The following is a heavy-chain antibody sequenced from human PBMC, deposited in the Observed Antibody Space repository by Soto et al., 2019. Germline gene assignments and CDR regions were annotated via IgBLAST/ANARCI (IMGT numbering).Heavy chain of an antibody. D-gene: IGHD3-10*01. CDR3: ARDEGNLWFGELSVSLVYAFDI. CDR1: GGTFSSYA. Sequence: QVQLVQSGAEVKKPGSSVKVSCKASGGTFSSYAISWVRQAPGQGLEWMGGIIPIFGTANYAQKFQGRVTITADESTSTAYMELSSLRSEDTAVYYCARDEGNLWFGELSVSLVYAFDIWGQGTMVTVSS. CDR2: IIPIFGTA. V-gene: IGHV1-69*01. J-gene: IGHJ3*02.